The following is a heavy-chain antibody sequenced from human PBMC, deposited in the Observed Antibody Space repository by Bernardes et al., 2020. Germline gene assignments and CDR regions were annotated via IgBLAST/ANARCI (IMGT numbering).Heavy chain of an antibody. CDR3: ARGRGPLDIVVVPAACYFDY. V-gene: IGHV4-34*01. CDR1: GGSFSGYY. J-gene: IGHJ4*02. CDR2: INHSGST. D-gene: IGHD2-2*03. Sequence: SETLSLTCAVYGGSFSGYYWSWIRQPPGKGLEWIGEINHSGSTNYNPSLKSRVTISVDTSKNQFSLKLSSVTAADTAVYYCARGRGPLDIVVVPAACYFDYWGQGTLVTVS.